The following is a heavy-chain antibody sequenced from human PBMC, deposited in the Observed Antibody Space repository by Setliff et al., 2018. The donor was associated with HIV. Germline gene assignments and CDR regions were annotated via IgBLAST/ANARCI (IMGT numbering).Heavy chain of an antibody. CDR3: GVGAFEGHSYGWVERYFDY. V-gene: IGHV3-49*04. Sequence: GGSLRLSCTTSGFNFGDYGMSWVRQAPGKGLEWVSFIRNKDYGETTEYAASVKCRFTISRDDSNSIAYLQMSSLTTEDTAVYYCGVGAFEGHSYGWVERYFDYWGQGTLVTVSS. D-gene: IGHD5-18*01. CDR2: IRNKDYGETT. CDR1: GFNFGDYG. J-gene: IGHJ4*02.